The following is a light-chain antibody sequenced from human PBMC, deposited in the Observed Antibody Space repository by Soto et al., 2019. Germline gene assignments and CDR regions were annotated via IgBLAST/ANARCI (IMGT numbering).Light chain of an antibody. Sequence: DIQMTQSPSTLSASVGDRVTITCRARQSISSWLAWYQQKPGKAPKLLIYDASRLESGVPSRLSGSGSGTDFSLTLSSLQSDDFATYYCQQYNSYSWTFGQGNKVEIK. V-gene: IGKV1-5*01. CDR2: DAS. CDR3: QQYNSYSWT. CDR1: QSISSW. J-gene: IGKJ1*01.